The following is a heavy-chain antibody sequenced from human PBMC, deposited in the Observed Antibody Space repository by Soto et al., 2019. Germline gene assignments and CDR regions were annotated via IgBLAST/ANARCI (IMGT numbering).Heavy chain of an antibody. CDR1: GFTVSSNY. D-gene: IGHD2-2*01. J-gene: IGHJ4*02. CDR3: ARAIVVPAARLLDY. CDR2: IYSGGST. Sequence: GGSLRLSCAASGFTVSSNYMSWVRQAAGKGLEWVSVIYSGGSTYYADSVKGRFTISRDNSKNTLYLQMNSLRAEDTAVYYCARAIVVPAARLLDYWGQGTLVTVSS. V-gene: IGHV3-66*01.